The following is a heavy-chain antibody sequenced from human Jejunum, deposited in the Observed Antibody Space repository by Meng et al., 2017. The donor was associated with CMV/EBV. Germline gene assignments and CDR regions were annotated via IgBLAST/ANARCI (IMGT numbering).Heavy chain of an antibody. D-gene: IGHD2-15*01. CDR3: VGDPGYPYYYGMDV. CDR2: NNYGSRSR. V-gene: IGHV3-21*05. J-gene: IGHJ6*02. Sequence: FSLNTYNMDWIRQATGKRLEWDAFNNYGSRSRLYADAVRGRFTVSRDNAKNSLYLQMNSLRAEDTAVYYCVGDPGYPYYYGMDVWGQGTTVTVSS. CDR1: FSLNTYN.